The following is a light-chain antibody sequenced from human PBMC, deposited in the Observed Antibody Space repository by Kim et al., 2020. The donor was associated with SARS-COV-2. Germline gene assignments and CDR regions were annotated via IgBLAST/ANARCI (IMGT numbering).Light chain of an antibody. Sequence: SPGERAPLSCRASQRVSNNLAWYQQKPGQTPRLLIYGASTRATDIPARFSGSGSGTEFTLTISSLQSEDFAVYYCQQYSNWPPLTFGGGTKVDIK. CDR2: GAS. CDR1: QRVSNN. CDR3: QQYSNWPPLT. V-gene: IGKV3-15*01. J-gene: IGKJ4*01.